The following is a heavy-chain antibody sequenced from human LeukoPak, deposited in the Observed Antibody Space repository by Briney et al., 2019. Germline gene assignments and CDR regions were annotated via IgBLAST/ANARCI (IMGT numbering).Heavy chain of an antibody. CDR1: GGSISSYY. CDR2: IYTSGST. Sequence: SETLSLTCTVSGGSISSYYWSWIRQPPGKGLEWIGYIYTSGSTNYNPSLKSRVTISVDTSKNQFSLKLSSVTAADTAVYYCARRFCNNGVCYSPHDNWFDPWGQGTLVTVSS. V-gene: IGHV4-4*09. CDR3: ARRFCNNGVCYSPHDNWFDP. J-gene: IGHJ5*02. D-gene: IGHD2-8*01.